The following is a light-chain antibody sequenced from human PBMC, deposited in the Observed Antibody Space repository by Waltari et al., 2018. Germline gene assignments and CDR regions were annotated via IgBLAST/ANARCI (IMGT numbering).Light chain of an antibody. CDR3: QQRSNWPLLT. V-gene: IGKV3-11*01. CDR1: QSVSSY. J-gene: IGKJ4*01. Sequence: EIVLTQSPATLSLSPGERATLSCRASQSVSSYLAWYQQKPGQAPRLLIYDASNRATGIPARFSDSGSGTDFTLTINSLEPEDFALYYCQQRSNWPLLTFGGGTKVEIK. CDR2: DAS.